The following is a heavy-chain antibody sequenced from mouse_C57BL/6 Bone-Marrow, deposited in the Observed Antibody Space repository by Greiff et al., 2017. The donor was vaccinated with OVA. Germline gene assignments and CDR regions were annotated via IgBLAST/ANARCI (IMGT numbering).Heavy chain of an antibody. J-gene: IGHJ3*01. V-gene: IGHV1-7*01. CDR3: AKNLYSNLAWFAY. D-gene: IGHD2-5*01. CDR1: GYTFTSYW. Sequence: VQGVESGAELAKPGASVKLSCKASGYTFTSYWMHWVKQRPGQGLEWIGYINPSSGYTKYNQKFKDKATLTADKSSSTAYMQLSSLTYEDSAVYYCAKNLYSNLAWFAYWGQGTLVTVSA. CDR2: INPSSGYT.